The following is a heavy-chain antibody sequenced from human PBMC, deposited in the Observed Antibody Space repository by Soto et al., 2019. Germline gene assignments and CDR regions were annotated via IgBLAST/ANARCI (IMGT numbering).Heavy chain of an antibody. D-gene: IGHD1-26*01. J-gene: IGHJ4*02. Sequence: LTCALGRGAISSSNRRSWVRQPPGKGLEWIGEIYHSGSTNYNPSLKSRVTISVDKSKNQFSLKLSSVTAADTAVYYSARGRETFDYWGQGTLVTVSS. V-gene: IGHV4-4*02. CDR3: ARGRETFDY. CDR1: RGAISSSNR. CDR2: IYHSGST.